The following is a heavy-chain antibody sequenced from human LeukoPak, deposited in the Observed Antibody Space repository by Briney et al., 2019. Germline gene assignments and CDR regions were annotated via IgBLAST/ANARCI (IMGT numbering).Heavy chain of an antibody. D-gene: IGHD3/OR15-3a*01. V-gene: IGHV3-7*03. J-gene: IGHJ4*02. CDR3: ARRRDFIDY. CDR1: GFTFSNYW. Sequence: GGSLRLSCAASGFTFSNYWMSWVRQAPGKGLEWVANIKQDGNEKYYVDSVKGRFTISRDNAKNSLYLQMNSLRAEDTAVYYCARRRDFIDYWGQGTLVTVSS. CDR2: IKQDGNEK.